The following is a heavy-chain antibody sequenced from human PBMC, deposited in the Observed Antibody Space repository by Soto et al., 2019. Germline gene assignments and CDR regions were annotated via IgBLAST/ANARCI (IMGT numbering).Heavy chain of an antibody. D-gene: IGHD3-10*01. Sequence: EVYLVESGGGLVQPGESLRLSCAASGFTLSSYDMYWVRQPTGNSLEWVSLFGTTGQPYYSGSVKVRFTISRENAKNSLYLHMSSRRAGDTAVYYWERGGGFGERNSDAFDIWGPGTMVTVSS. V-gene: IGHV3-13*05. CDR1: GFTLSSYD. CDR3: ERGGGFGERNSDAFDI. J-gene: IGHJ3*02. CDR2: FGTTGQP.